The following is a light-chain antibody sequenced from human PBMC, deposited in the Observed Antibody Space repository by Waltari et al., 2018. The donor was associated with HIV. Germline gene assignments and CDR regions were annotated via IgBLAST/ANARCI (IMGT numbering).Light chain of an antibody. V-gene: IGLV1-51*01. CDR3: GAWDSSLTAEV. CDR2: DSM. CDR1: SSNIGNNH. Sequence: QSVVTQPTSVSAAPGQKVTISCSGSSSNIGNNHVSWYQHPPGTAPKLLSYDSMKHPSWMLDRFAGSKAGASATVGISGRRAGDEAGYYGGAWDSSLTAEVFGGGTKLTVL. J-gene: IGLJ2*01.